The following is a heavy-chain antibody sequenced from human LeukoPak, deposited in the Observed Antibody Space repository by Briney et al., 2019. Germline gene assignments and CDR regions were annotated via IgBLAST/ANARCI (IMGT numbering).Heavy chain of an antibody. CDR3: AKSALGDYVGPQNY. D-gene: IGHD4-17*01. CDR1: GFSLSSYA. CDR2: ICGSGGGK. V-gene: IGHV3-23*01. J-gene: IGHJ4*02. Sequence: PGGALRLSCAASGFSLSSYAMTWGCHAPGKGVGWVSHICGSGGGKHYVDTVKGGFTISRDSSKNTLSLQMNSLRAEHTAVYYCAKSALGDYVGPQNYGGRGTLVPVS.